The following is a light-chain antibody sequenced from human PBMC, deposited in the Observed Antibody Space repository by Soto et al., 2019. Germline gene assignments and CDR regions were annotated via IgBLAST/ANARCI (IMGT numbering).Light chain of an antibody. J-gene: IGLJ3*02. CDR2: GNS. CDR1: GSNVGAGYD. Sequence: QSVLTQPPSVSGARGQRVTISCTGSGSNVGAGYDVHWYQQLPGTAPKLLIYGNSNRPSGVPDRFSGSKSGTSASLAITGLQAEDEADYYCQSHDSSLSGWVFGGGTKLTVL. CDR3: QSHDSSLSGWV. V-gene: IGLV1-40*01.